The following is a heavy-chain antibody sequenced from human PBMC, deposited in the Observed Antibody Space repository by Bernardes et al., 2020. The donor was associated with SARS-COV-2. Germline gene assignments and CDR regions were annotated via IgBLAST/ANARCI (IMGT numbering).Heavy chain of an antibody. J-gene: IGHJ6*02. CDR1: GGSISSGDYY. CDR2: IYYSGST. D-gene: IGHD3-3*01. Sequence: SETLSLTCTVSGGSISSGDYYWSWIRQPPGKGLEWIGYIYYSGSTYYNPSLKSRVTISVDTSKNQFSLKLSSVTAADTAVYYCARVPVLRFLEWLLPRSYYYYYGMDVWGQGTTVTVSS. CDR3: ARVPVLRFLEWLLPRSYYYYYGMDV. V-gene: IGHV4-30-4*01.